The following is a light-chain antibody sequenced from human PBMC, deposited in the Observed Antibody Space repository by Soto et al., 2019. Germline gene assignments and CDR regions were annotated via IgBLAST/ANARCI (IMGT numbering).Light chain of an antibody. Sequence: EIVLTQSPGTMSLSPGERATLSCRPSQSVSSSYLAWYQQKPSQAPRLLIYGASSRATGIPDRFSGRGSGTDFTLTIRRLEPEEFGVYYCQQYGSSPTWTFGQGTKGDIK. V-gene: IGKV3-20*01. CDR3: QQYGSSPTWT. CDR1: QSVSSSY. J-gene: IGKJ1*01. CDR2: GAS.